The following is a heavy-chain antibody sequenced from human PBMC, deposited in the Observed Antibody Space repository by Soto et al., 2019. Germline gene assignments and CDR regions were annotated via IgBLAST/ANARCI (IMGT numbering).Heavy chain of an antibody. CDR2: INPNSGGT. CDR3: ARGPPITGTTVGYYGMDV. Sequence: VQLVQSGAEVKKPGASVKVSCKASGYTFTGYYMHWVRQAPGQGLEWMGWINPNSGGTNYAQKFQGRVTMTRDTSISTAYMELSRLRSDDTAVYYCARGPPITGTTVGYYGMDVWGQGTTVTVSS. V-gene: IGHV1-2*02. D-gene: IGHD1-7*01. J-gene: IGHJ6*02. CDR1: GYTFTGYY.